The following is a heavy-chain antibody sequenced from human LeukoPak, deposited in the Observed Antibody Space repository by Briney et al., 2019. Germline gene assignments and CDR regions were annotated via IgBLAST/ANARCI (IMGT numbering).Heavy chain of an antibody. D-gene: IGHD4-23*01. V-gene: IGHV3-7*01. CDR2: IKKDGTTK. J-gene: IGHJ4*02. Sequence: GGSLRLSCAASGFTFGSHWMGWVRQAPGKGLEWVANIKKDGTTKYYLDSVKGRFTVSRDNAKNSLYLQMNSLRAEDTAVYYCARVPDYGGNPFDYWGQGTLVTVSS. CDR1: GFTFGSHW. CDR3: ARVPDYGGNPFDY.